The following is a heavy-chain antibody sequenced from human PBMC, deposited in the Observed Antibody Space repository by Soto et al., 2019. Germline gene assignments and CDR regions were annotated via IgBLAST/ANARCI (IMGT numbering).Heavy chain of an antibody. CDR2: INPFKGDT. CDR3: ARVKVPAAILGAFDL. Sequence: QVQLVQSGAEMKKPGASVKVSCKASGYTFSTYGITWVRQAPGQGLDWMGWINPFKGDTNSAARFQDRVTMTTDTSTRTAYRERRSLRSDDTAVYYCARVKVPAAILGAFDLWGQGTLVTVSS. CDR1: GYTFSTYG. D-gene: IGHD2-2*02. J-gene: IGHJ3*01. V-gene: IGHV1-18*01.